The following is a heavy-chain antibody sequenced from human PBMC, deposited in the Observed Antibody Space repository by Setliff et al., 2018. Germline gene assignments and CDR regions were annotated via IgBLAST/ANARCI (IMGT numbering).Heavy chain of an antibody. J-gene: IGHJ6*03. CDR2: AFSGGST. CDR3: AREQWLDPPGYYYMDV. V-gene: IGHV4-39*07. CDR1: GGSVNNSHDY. Sequence: SETLSLTCTVSGGSVNNSHDYWGWIRRPPGKGLEWIGSAFSGGSTYYNPSLKSRVTMSIDTSKNQFSLKLNSVTAADMAVYYCAREQWLDPPGYYYMDVWAKGTTVTVSS. D-gene: IGHD6-19*01.